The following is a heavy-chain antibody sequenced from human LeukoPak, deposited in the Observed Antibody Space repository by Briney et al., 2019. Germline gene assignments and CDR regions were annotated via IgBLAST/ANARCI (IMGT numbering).Heavy chain of an antibody. CDR1: GSSFTSYW. J-gene: IGHJ4*02. V-gene: IGHV5-51*01. Sequence: GESLKISCKGSGSSFTSYWIGWVRRLPGKGLGWMGIIYPGDSDTRYSPSFQGQVTISADKSISTAYLQWSSLKASDTAMYYCARHGTRSTRAPFDYWGQGTLVTVSS. CDR2: IYPGDSDT. D-gene: IGHD1-26*01. CDR3: ARHGTRSTRAPFDY.